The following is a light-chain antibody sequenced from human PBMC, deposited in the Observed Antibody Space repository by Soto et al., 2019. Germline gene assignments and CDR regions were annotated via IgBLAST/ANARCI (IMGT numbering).Light chain of an antibody. CDR3: QHHALYSGT. V-gene: IGKV1-5*03. CDR1: QGISSR. J-gene: IGKJ4*02. CDR2: KAS. Sequence: DIQVTQKRSKVSGAGGERSTISCRARQGISSRLAWYQQKPGKTPKLLIYKASTLASGVPSRFSVSGSGTEFTLTIDSLQPDDLATYSLQHHALYSGTFGRGTKVDIK.